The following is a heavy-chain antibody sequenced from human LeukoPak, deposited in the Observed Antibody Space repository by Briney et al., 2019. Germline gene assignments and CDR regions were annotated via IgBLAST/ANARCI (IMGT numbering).Heavy chain of an antibody. V-gene: IGHV1-69*06. CDR2: IIPIFGTA. Sequence: GASVKVSCKASGGTFSSYAISWVRQAPGQGLEWMGGIIPIFGTANYAQKFQGRVTITADKSTSPAYMELSSLRSEDTAVYYCARDEINDCTNGVCYVIGKDWGQGTLVTVSS. J-gene: IGHJ4*02. CDR1: GGTFSSYA. CDR3: ARDEINDCTNGVCYVIGKD. D-gene: IGHD2-8*01.